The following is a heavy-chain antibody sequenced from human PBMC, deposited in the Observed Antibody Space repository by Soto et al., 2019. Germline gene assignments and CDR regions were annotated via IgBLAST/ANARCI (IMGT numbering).Heavy chain of an antibody. CDR1: GDSVSSNSVA. J-gene: IGHJ6*04. Sequence: SQTLSLTCVISGDSVSSNSVAWNWVRQSPSRGLEWLGRTYYRSRWYNDYAVSVRSRIAINPDTSKNHFSMKLNSVTPDDTAVYYCARSEEDSDYYYQGIDRCGEGTTGTVSS. CDR3: ARSEEDSDYYYQGIDR. CDR2: TYYRSRWYN. D-gene: IGHD2-15*01. V-gene: IGHV6-1*01.